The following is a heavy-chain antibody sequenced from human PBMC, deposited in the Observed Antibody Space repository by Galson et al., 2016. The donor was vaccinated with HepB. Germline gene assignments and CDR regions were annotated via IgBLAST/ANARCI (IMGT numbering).Heavy chain of an antibody. CDR1: GFSFSSYS. V-gene: IGHV3-21*01. D-gene: IGHD1-14*01. J-gene: IGHJ4*02. CDR3: ARSSQPSPCYDY. Sequence: SLRLSCAASGFSFSSYSMNWVRQAPGKGLEWVSYTSPTGSFIYYADSLKGRFTISRDNTKKSLYLQIDSLRAEDTAVYYCARSSQPSPCYDYWGQGTLVTVSS. CDR2: TSPTGSFI.